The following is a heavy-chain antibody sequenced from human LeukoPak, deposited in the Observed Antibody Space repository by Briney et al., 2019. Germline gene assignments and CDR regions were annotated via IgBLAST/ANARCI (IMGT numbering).Heavy chain of an antibody. D-gene: IGHD3-22*01. J-gene: IGHJ4*02. CDR3: VRYYYDSSGYYIDY. V-gene: IGHV3-21*01. CDR2: ISSSSTYI. CDR1: GFTFSRYS. Sequence: GGSLRLSCAASGFTFSRYSMNWVRLAPGKGLEWVSSISSSSTYIYYADSVKGRFTISRDNAKNSLYLQMNCLRDEDTAVYYCVRYYYDSSGYYIDYWGQGTLVTVSS.